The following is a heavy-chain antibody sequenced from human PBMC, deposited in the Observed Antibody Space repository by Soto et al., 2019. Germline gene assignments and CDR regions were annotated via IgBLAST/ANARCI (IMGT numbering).Heavy chain of an antibody. V-gene: IGHV3-23*01. J-gene: IGHJ4*02. Sequence: PGGSLRLSCAASGFTFSSYAMSWVRQAPGKGLEWVSAISGSGGSTYYADSVKGRFTISRDNSKNTLYLQMNSLRAEDTAVYYCAKMGGYYYDSSGYPVGYYFDYWGQGTLVTVSS. CDR3: AKMGGYYYDSSGYPVGYYFDY. CDR1: GFTFSSYA. CDR2: ISGSGGST. D-gene: IGHD3-22*01.